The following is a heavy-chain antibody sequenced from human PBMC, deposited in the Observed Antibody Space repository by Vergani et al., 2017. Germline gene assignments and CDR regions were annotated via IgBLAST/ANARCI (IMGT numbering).Heavy chain of an antibody. CDR2: FDPEDGET. J-gene: IGHJ5*02. D-gene: IGHD5-12*01. Sequence: QVQLVQSGAEVKKPGASVKVSCKVSGYTLTELSMHWVRQAPGKGPEWMGGFDPEDGETIYAQKFQGRVTMTEDTSTDTAYMELSSLRSEDTAVYYCATGLKGSYSGYDSKDSSWFDPWGQGTLVTVSS. CDR3: ATGLKGSYSGYDSKDSSWFDP. CDR1: GYTLTELS. V-gene: IGHV1-24*01.